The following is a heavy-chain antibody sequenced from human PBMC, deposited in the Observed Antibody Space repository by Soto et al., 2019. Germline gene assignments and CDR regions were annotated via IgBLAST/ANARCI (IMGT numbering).Heavy chain of an antibody. CDR2: IWYDGSNK. Sequence: QVQLVESGGGVVQPGRSLRLSCAASGFTFSSYGMHWVRQAPGKGLEWVAVIWYDGSNKYYADSVKGRFTISRDNSKNTVYLQMNSLRAEDTAVYYCASSCSTGPWYFDYWGQGTLVTVSS. CDR3: ASSCSTGPWYFDY. CDR1: GFTFSSYG. J-gene: IGHJ4*02. V-gene: IGHV3-33*01. D-gene: IGHD6-19*01.